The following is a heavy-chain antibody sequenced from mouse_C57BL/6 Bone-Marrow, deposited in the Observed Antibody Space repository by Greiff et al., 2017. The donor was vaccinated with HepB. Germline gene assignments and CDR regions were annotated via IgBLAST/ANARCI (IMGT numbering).Heavy chain of an antibody. Sequence: VQLQQPGPELVKPGASVKLSCKASGYTFTSYWMNWVKQRPGQGLAWIGNINPSNGGTNYNEKFKSKATMTVDKSSSTAYMQLSSLTSDDSAVYYCARSICTTDWYFDVWGTGTTVTVSS. D-gene: IGHD2-14*01. CDR2: INPSNGGT. J-gene: IGHJ1*03. CDR1: GYTFTSYW. V-gene: IGHV1-53*01. CDR3: ARSICTTDWYFDV.